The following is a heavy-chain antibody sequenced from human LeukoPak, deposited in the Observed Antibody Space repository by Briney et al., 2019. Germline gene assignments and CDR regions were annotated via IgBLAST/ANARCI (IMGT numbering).Heavy chain of an antibody. D-gene: IGHD3-22*01. V-gene: IGHV3-23*01. J-gene: IGHJ4*02. CDR2: ISGSGGST. CDR1: GFTFSSYA. CDR3: ARVKSDSSGYYWEYYFDY. Sequence: GGSLRLSCAASGFTFSSYAMSWVRQAPGKGLEWVSAISGSGGSTYYADSVKGRFTISRDNAKNSLYLQMNSLRAEDTAVYYCARVKSDSSGYYWEYYFDYWGQGTLVTVSS.